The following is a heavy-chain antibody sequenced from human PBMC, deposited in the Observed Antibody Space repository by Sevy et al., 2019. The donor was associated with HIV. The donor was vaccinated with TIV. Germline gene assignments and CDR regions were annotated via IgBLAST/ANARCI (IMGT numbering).Heavy chain of an antibody. CDR2: ISGSGGST. V-gene: IGHV3-23*01. J-gene: IGHJ4*02. Sequence: VGSLRLSCAASGFTFSSYAMSWVRQAPGKGLEWVSAISGSGGSTYYADSVKGRFTISRDNSKNTLYLQMNSLRAEDTAVYYCAKERFQVSGWYHRDYWGQGTLVTVSS. CDR3: AKERFQVSGWYHRDY. D-gene: IGHD6-19*01. CDR1: GFTFSSYA.